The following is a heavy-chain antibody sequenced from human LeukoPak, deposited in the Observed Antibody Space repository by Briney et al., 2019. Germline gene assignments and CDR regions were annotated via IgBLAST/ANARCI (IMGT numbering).Heavy chain of an antibody. CDR1: GYSSTSYW. J-gene: IGHJ4*02. Sequence: GESLKISCKGSGYSSTSYWIAWVRQMPGKGLEWMGIIYPGDSDTRYSPSFQGQVTISADKSITTAYLQWSSLKASDTAMYYCATPKLVAGSFDYWGQGTLVTVSS. CDR2: IYPGDSDT. D-gene: IGHD6-19*01. V-gene: IGHV5-51*01. CDR3: ATPKLVAGSFDY.